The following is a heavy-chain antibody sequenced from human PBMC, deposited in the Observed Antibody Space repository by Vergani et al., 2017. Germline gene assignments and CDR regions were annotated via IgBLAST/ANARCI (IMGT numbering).Heavy chain of an antibody. Sequence: EVQLVESGGGLVQPGRSLRLSCAASGFTFDDYAMHWVRQAPGKGLEWVSGISWNSGSICYADSVKGRFTISRDNAKNSLYLQMNSLRAEDTALYYCAKEPLGGYYYMDVWGKGTTVTVSS. J-gene: IGHJ6*03. CDR3: AKEPLGGYYYMDV. CDR2: ISWNSGSI. CDR1: GFTFDDYA. V-gene: IGHV3-9*01. D-gene: IGHD2-15*01.